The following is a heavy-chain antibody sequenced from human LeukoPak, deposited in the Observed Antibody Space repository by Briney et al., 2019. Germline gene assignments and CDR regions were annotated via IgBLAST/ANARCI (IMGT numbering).Heavy chain of an antibody. Sequence: SETLSLTCTVSGGSISSSSYYWGWIRQPPGKGLEWIGSIYYSGSTYYNPSLKSRVTISVDTSKNQFSLKLSSVTAADTAVYYCAREGYSSSWYVFDYWGQGTLVTVSS. CDR1: GGSISSSSYY. CDR3: AREGYSSSWYVFDY. V-gene: IGHV4-39*07. D-gene: IGHD6-13*01. J-gene: IGHJ4*02. CDR2: IYYSGST.